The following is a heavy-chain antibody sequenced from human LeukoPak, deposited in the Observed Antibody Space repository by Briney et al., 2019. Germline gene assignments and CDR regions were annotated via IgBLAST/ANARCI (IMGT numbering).Heavy chain of an antibody. J-gene: IGHJ4*02. CDR3: ATSRTFDY. CDR2: IKQDGSEK. Sequence: GGSLRLSCAASGFTFSSYWMNWVRQALGKGLEWVANIKQDGSEKYYVDSVKGRFTISRDNAKNSLFLQMNSLRAEDTAVYYCATSRTFDYWGQGTLVAVSS. V-gene: IGHV3-7*01. CDR1: GFTFSSYW. D-gene: IGHD3/OR15-3a*01.